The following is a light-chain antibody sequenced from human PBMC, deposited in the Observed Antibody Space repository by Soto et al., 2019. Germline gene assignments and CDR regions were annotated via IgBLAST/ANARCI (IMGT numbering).Light chain of an antibody. CDR3: CSYAGSSTSLYV. Sequence: QSALTQPASVSGSPGQSITVSCTGASSDVGGFDHVSWYQQHPGKVPRLLIYDVSSRPSGVSDRFSGSKSGNTASLTISGLQAEDEADYYCCSYAGSSTSLYVFGTGTKVTVL. CDR1: SSDVGGFDH. CDR2: DVS. J-gene: IGLJ1*01. V-gene: IGLV2-14*03.